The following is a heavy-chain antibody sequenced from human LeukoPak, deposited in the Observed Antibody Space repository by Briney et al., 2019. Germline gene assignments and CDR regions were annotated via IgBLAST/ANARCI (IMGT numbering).Heavy chain of an antibody. D-gene: IGHD3-3*01. V-gene: IGHV3-23*01. Sequence: GGSLRLSCAASGFTFSNAWMSWVRQAPGKGLEWVSAISGSGGSTYYADSVKGRFTISRDNSKNTLYLQMNSLRAEDTAVYYCAKADPAYYDFWSGYYLLDYWGQGTLVTVSS. CDR2: ISGSGGST. J-gene: IGHJ4*02. CDR1: GFTFSNAW. CDR3: AKADPAYYDFWSGYYLLDY.